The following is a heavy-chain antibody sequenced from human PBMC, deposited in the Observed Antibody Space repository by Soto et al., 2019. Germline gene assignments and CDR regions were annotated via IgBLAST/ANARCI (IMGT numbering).Heavy chain of an antibody. Sequence: GGSLRLSCAASGFTFSSYAMSWVRQAPGKGLEWVSAISGSGGSTYYADSVKGRFTISRDNSKNTLYLQMNSLRAEDTAVYYCAKIAGYSNYYYYYYMDGWGKGTTVTVSS. D-gene: IGHD4-4*01. CDR1: GFTFSSYA. CDR2: ISGSGGST. J-gene: IGHJ6*03. CDR3: AKIAGYSNYYYYYYMDG. V-gene: IGHV3-23*01.